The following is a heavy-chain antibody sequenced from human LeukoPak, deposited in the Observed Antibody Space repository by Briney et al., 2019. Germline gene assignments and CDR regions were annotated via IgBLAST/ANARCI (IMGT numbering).Heavy chain of an antibody. CDR1: GGSISSSNW. CDR2: IYHSGST. D-gene: IGHD3-22*01. CDR3: ARAEYYYDSGTFFD. V-gene: IGHV4-4*02. Sequence: SETLSLTCAVSGGSISSSNWWSWVRQPPGKGLEWIGEIYHSGSTNSNPSLKSRVTISVDTSKNQFSLKLSSVTAADTAVYYCARAEYYYDSGTFFDWGQGTLVTVSS. J-gene: IGHJ4*02.